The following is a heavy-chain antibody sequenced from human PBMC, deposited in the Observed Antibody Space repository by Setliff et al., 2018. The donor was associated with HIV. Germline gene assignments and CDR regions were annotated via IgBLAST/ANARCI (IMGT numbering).Heavy chain of an antibody. J-gene: IGHJ4*02. D-gene: IGHD2-21*02. CDR2: INPNSGGT. CDR1: GYTFTGYY. Sequence: GASVKVSCKASGYTFTGYYMHWVRQAPGQGLEWMGRINPNSGGTNYAQKFQGRVTMTRDTSISTAYMELSRLRSDDTAVYYCARVHADTYCGGDCSEVDYWGQGTLVTVSS. V-gene: IGHV1-2*06. CDR3: ARVHADTYCGGDCSEVDY.